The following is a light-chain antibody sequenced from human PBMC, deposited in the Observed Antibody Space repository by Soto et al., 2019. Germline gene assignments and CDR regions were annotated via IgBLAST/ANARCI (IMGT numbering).Light chain of an antibody. V-gene: IGKV3-15*01. CDR2: GAS. CDR3: QQYYDYPLLI. CDR1: RNINRK. Sequence: EIVMTQSPATLSVSPGERATLSCRASRNINRKLAWYQQKPGQAPRLLISGASTRATGIPARFSGSGSGTEFTLTISSLQSEDFAVYYCQQYYDYPLLIFGGGTNVEIK. J-gene: IGKJ4*01.